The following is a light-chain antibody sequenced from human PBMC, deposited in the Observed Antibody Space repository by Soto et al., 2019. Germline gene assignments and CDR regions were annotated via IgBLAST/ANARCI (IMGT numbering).Light chain of an antibody. V-gene: IGKV3-20*01. Sequence: VLTQSPGTLSLSPGERATLSCRASQSVSSNYFDWYQQRPGQAPRLLIYGTSSRANGIPDRFSGSGSGKDFTLSISRLEPEDFAVYYCQRYDSTSLTFGGGNKVEI. J-gene: IGKJ4*01. CDR2: GTS. CDR1: QSVSSNY. CDR3: QRYDSTSLT.